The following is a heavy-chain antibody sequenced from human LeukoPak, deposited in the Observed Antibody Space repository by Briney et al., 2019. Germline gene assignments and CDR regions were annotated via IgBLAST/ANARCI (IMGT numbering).Heavy chain of an antibody. Sequence: GGSLRLSCAASGFTFGSYGMSWVRQAPGKGLEWVSAISGSGGSTYHADSVKGRFTISRDNSENTLYLQMNSLRAEDTALYYCAKATGYLLWGQGTLVTVSS. D-gene: IGHD5-18*01. V-gene: IGHV3-23*01. CDR1: GFTFGSYG. J-gene: IGHJ4*02. CDR2: ISGSGGST. CDR3: AKATGYLL.